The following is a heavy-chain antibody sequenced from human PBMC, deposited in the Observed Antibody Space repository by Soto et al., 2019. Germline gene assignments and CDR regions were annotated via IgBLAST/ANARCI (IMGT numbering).Heavy chain of an antibody. CDR2: INPNSGGT. Sequence: ASVKVSCKASGYTFTGYYMHWVRQAPGQGLEWMGWINPNSGGTNYAQKFQGWVTMTRDTSISTAYMELSRLRSDDTAVYYCARGGIVVAKNDAFDIWGQGTMVTVS. J-gene: IGHJ3*02. V-gene: IGHV1-2*04. CDR1: GYTFTGYY. CDR3: ARGGIVVAKNDAFDI. D-gene: IGHD3-22*01.